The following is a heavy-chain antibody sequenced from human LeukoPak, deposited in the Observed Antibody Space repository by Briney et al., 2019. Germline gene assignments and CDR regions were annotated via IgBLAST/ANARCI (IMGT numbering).Heavy chain of an antibody. CDR2: ISSSSSTI. Sequence: PGGSLRLSCAASGFTFSSYSMNWVRQAPGKGLEWVSYISSSSSTIYYADSVKGRFTISRDNAKNSLYLQMNSLRAEDTAEYYCARPPYCGGDCYSDAFDIWGQGTMVTVSS. J-gene: IGHJ3*02. CDR1: GFTFSSYS. D-gene: IGHD2-21*02. CDR3: ARPPYCGGDCYSDAFDI. V-gene: IGHV3-48*04.